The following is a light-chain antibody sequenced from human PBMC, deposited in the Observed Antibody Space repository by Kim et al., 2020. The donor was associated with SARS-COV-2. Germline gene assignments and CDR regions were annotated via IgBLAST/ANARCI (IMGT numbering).Light chain of an antibody. CDR1: QSVTSIY. CDR2: GAS. J-gene: IGKJ1*01. CDR3: QQYGDSPWT. Sequence: SPGERATLSCRASQSVTSIYLAWYQQKPGQAPRLLIYGASSRAPGIPDRFGGSGSGTDFTLTITRLEPGDFAVYYCQQYGDSPWTFGQGTKVDIK. V-gene: IGKV3-20*01.